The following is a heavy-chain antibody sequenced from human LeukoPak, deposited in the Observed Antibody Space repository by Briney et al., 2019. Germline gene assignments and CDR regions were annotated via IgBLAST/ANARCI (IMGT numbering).Heavy chain of an antibody. CDR1: GFTFSSYW. V-gene: IGHV3-74*01. CDR2: VNSDGSST. CDR3: ARGPLIGGSKSWFDP. Sequence: PGGSLRLSCAASGFTFSSYWMHWVRQAPGKGLVWVSRVNSDGSSTNYADSVKGRFTTSRDNAQNTLFLQMNSLRADDTAVYYCARGPLIGGSKSWFDPWGQGTLVTVSS. J-gene: IGHJ5*02. D-gene: IGHD7-27*01.